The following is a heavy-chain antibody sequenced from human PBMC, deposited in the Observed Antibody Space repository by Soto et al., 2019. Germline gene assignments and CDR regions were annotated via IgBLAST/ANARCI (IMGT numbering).Heavy chain of an antibody. Sequence: IRETPGKGLEWIGYIFYSGSAHYNPSLKSRVTISIDTSKSQFSLKLSSVTAADTAVYYCARVCYWFFQAKGGIRDTVTVSAFLVNRSSDL. V-gene: IGHV4-30-4*01. CDR2: IFYSGSA. D-gene: IGHD5-18*01. CDR3: ARVCYWFFQAKGGIRDTVTVSAFLVNRSSDL. J-gene: IGHJ2*01.